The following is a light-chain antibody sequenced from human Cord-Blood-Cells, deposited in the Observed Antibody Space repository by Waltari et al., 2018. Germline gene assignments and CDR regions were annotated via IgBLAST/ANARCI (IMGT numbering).Light chain of an antibody. J-gene: IGLJ2*01. Sequence: QSALTQPASVSGSPGTSINISCTGTSSDVGSYNLVFWYQQHPGKAPKLMIYEGSKRPSGVSHGCADCKSGNTASLTISGRQADDEADYYCCSYAGSSTFVVFGGGTKLTVL. CDR1: SSDVGSYNL. V-gene: IGLV2-23*01. CDR3: CSYAGSSTFVV. CDR2: EGS.